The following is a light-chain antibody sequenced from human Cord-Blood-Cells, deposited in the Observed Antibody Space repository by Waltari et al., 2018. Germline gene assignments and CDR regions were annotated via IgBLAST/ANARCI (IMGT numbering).Light chain of an antibody. CDR3: QQYNNWPPYT. CDR2: GAS. Sequence: EIVMTQSPATLSVSPGERATLSCRASQSVSSNLAWYQQKPGQAPRLLIYGASTRATGIPARCSGSGAGTEFTLTISSLQSEDFAFYYCQQYNNWPPYTFGQGTKREIK. J-gene: IGKJ2*01. V-gene: IGKV3-15*01. CDR1: QSVSSN.